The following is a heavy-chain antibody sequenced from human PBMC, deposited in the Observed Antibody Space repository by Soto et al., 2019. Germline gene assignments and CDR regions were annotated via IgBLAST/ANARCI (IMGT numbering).Heavy chain of an antibody. CDR3: ARDPYYYDSSEKPPAFDI. J-gene: IGHJ3*02. CDR1: GLTFSSYS. Sequence: LTLSCGSCGLTFSSYSMNWVGQAPVQWLEWVSSISSSSGYIYYSDSVKGRFTISRDKAKNSLYLQMNSLRAEDTAVYFCARDPYYYDSSEKPPAFDIWGQGTMVTVSS. V-gene: IGHV3-21*01. D-gene: IGHD3-22*01. CDR2: ISSSSGYI.